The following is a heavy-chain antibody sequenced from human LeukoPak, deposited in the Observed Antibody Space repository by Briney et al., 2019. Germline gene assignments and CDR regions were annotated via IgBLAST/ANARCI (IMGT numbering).Heavy chain of an antibody. Sequence: SETLSLTCTVSGGSISIYYWSWIRQPPGKGLEWIGYVYNSENTNYNPSLKSRATISADTSKNQFSLKLNSVTAADTAVYYCARGAGITAVAGAYYYYGMDVWGQGTTVTVSS. D-gene: IGHD6-19*01. CDR2: VYNSENT. CDR1: GGSISIYY. CDR3: ARGAGITAVAGAYYYYGMDV. V-gene: IGHV4-59*01. J-gene: IGHJ6*02.